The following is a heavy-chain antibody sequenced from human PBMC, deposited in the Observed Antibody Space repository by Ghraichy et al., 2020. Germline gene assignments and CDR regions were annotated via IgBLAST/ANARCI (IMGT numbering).Heavy chain of an antibody. J-gene: IGHJ4*02. Sequence: GGSLRLSCAASGFTFSNYAMSWARQAPGKGLEWVSGISGSGDRTHYADSVKGRFTISRDNSKNTLYLQMNSLRAEDTAVYYCAKASENFFDSSAPDWGQGTLVTVSS. V-gene: IGHV3-23*01. D-gene: IGHD3-22*01. CDR2: ISGSGDRT. CDR1: GFTFSNYA. CDR3: AKASENFFDSSAPD.